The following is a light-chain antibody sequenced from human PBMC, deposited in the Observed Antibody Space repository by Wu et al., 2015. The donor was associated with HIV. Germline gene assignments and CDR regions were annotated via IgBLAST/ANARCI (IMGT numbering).Light chain of an antibody. Sequence: ETMMTQSPATLSVSPGERATLSCRASQSVSNNLAWYQQKPGQAPRLLIYGASTRATGIPARFGGSGSGTEFTLTISSMQSEDFAVYYCQQYKNWPPITFGQGTRLEIK. J-gene: IGKJ5*01. CDR1: QSVSNN. CDR2: GAS. V-gene: IGKV3-15*01. CDR3: QQYKNWPPIT.